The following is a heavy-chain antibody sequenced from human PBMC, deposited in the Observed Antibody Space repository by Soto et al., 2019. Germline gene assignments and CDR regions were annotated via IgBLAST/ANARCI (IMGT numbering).Heavy chain of an antibody. CDR1: GGSISSSGNH. CDR2: IFYSGTT. CDR3: AHEMEWMLQIFNP. J-gene: IGHJ5*02. V-gene: IGHV4-39*01. D-gene: IGHD3-3*01. Sequence: PSETLSLTCTVSGGSISSSGNHWGWIRQPPGKGLEWIASIFYSGTTYYNPSLKSRVTISVDTFKNQFSLKVNSVTAADTAVYYCAHEMEWMLQIFNPRGQGILVTVSS.